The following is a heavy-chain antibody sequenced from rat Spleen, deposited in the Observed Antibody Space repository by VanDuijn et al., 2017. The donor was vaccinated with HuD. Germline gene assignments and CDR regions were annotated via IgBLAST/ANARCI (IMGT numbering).Heavy chain of an antibody. Sequence: EVQLVESGGGLVQPGGSLKLSCAASGFTFNNYGMAWVRQAPTKGLEWVATISYGDSSGHSGTYYRDSVKGRFTISRDNAKSTLYLQMDSLRSADTATYYCATRDNNYGYWGQGVMVTVSS. D-gene: IGHD1-10*01. V-gene: IGHV5-29*01. CDR3: ATRDNNYGY. CDR2: ISYGDSSGHSGT. J-gene: IGHJ2*01. CDR1: GFTFNNYG.